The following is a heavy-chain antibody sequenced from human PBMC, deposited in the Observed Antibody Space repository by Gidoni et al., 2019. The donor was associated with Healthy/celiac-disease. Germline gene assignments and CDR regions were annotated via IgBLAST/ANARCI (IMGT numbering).Heavy chain of an antibody. Sequence: QVQLQQWGAGLLKPSETLSLNCAVYGGSLSGYYWSWIRQPPGKGLEWIGEINHSGSTNYNPSLKRRVTISVDTSKNQFSLKLCSVTAADTAVYYCARGGYYDILTGYPYYYYGMDVWGQGTTVTVSS. CDR2: INHSGST. CDR1: GGSLSGYY. CDR3: ARGGYYDILTGYPYYYYGMDV. D-gene: IGHD3-9*01. V-gene: IGHV4-34*01. J-gene: IGHJ6*02.